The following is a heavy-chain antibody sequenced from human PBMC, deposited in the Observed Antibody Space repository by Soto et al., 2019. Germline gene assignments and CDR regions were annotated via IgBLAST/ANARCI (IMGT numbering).Heavy chain of an antibody. V-gene: IGHV4-34*01. Sequence: QVQLQQWGAGLLKPSETLSLTCAVYGGSFSGYYWSWIRQPPGKGLEWIGEINHSGSTNYNPSLSSRVTISVDTFTNQSSLKLRSVPAADAAVYYWASGRRRYGDGAGPGWFDPWGQGTLVTVSS. CDR1: GGSFSGYY. CDR3: ASGRRRYGDGAGPGWFDP. CDR2: INHSGST. J-gene: IGHJ5*02. D-gene: IGHD5-18*01.